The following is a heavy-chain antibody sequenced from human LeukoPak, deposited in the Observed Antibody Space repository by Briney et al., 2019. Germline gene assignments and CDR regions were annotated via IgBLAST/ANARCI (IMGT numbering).Heavy chain of an antibody. D-gene: IGHD1-26*01. V-gene: IGHV3-43*01. CDR1: GFTFDDYT. Sequence: GGSLRLSCAASGFTFDDYTMHWVRQVPGKGLQWVSLITWDGGSTFYADSVKGRFTISRDNSKKSLSLQMYGLSTEDTALYYCARERRSVIDYWGQGTLVTVSS. J-gene: IGHJ4*02. CDR3: ARERRSVIDY. CDR2: ITWDGGST.